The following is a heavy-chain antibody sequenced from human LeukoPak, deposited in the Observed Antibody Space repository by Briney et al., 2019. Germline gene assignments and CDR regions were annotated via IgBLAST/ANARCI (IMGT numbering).Heavy chain of an antibody. CDR3: ARALGYCSSTSCYTSYYYGMDV. Sequence: SETLSLTCAVDGRSFSGYYWSLIRQPPGKGLEWIGEINHSGSTNYNPSLKSRVTISVDTSKNQFSLKLSSVTAADTAVYYCARALGYCSSTSCYTSYYYGMDVWGQGTTVTVSS. CDR2: INHSGST. V-gene: IGHV4-34*01. J-gene: IGHJ6*02. CDR1: GRSFSGYY. D-gene: IGHD2-2*02.